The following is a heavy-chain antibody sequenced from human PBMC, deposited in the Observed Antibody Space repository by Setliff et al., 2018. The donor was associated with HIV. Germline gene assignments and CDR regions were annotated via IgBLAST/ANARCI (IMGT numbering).Heavy chain of an antibody. CDR1: EFTFSSYA. J-gene: IGHJ6*03. CDR2: IWYDGNNK. CDR3: ARAGVVEGYYYYYMDV. V-gene: IGHV3-33*08. D-gene: IGHD2-15*01. Sequence: GESLKISCAASEFTFSSYAMHWVRQAAGKGLEWVAVIWYDGNNKYYADSVKGRFTISRDDAEKSVYLQMNSLRAEDTAVYYCARAGVVEGYYYYYMDVWGKGTTVTVSS.